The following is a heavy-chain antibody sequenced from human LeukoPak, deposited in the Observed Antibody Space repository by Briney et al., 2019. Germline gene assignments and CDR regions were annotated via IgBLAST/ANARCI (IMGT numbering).Heavy chain of an antibody. CDR1: RFTFSSYG. D-gene: IGHD3-22*01. CDR3: AKNSPYYDSSGYYTGDY. J-gene: IGHJ4*02. Sequence: GGSLRLSCAASRFTFSSYGMHWVRQAPGKGLEWVAVISYDGSNKYYADSVKGRFTISRDNSKNTLYLQMNSLRAEDTAVYYCAKNSPYYDSSGYYTGDYWGQGTLVTVSS. CDR2: ISYDGSNK. V-gene: IGHV3-30*18.